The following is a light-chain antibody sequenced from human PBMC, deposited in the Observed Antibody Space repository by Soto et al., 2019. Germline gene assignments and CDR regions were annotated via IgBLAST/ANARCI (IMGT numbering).Light chain of an antibody. Sequence: QSALTHPPSASGTPGQRVTISCSGSSSNIGSNTVNWYQQLPGAAPKLLIYSNNQRPSGVPDRFSGSKSGTSASLAISGLQSEYEADCYGAAGDDSLTGHVFGTGTKVPVL. CDR3: AAGDDSLTGHV. V-gene: IGLV1-44*01. CDR2: SNN. J-gene: IGLJ1*01. CDR1: SSNIGSNT.